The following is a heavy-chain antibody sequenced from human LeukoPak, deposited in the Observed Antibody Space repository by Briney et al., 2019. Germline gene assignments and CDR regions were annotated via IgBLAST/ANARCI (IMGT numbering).Heavy chain of an antibody. Sequence: SETLSLTCTFSSGSISSYYWNWVRQPPGKGLEWIGFIYYSGTTNYNPSLKSRVTMSVDTSKNQFSLKLNSVTAADTAVYYCARWSSGSGSYAFDIWGQGTMVTVSS. CDR1: SGSISSYY. V-gene: IGHV4-59*08. D-gene: IGHD3-10*01. CDR2: IYYSGTT. CDR3: ARWSSGSGSYAFDI. J-gene: IGHJ3*02.